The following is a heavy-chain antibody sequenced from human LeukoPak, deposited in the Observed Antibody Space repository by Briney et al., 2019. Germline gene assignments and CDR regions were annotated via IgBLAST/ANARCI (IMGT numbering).Heavy chain of an antibody. J-gene: IGHJ4*02. Sequence: GGSLRLSCAASGFTFSSYGMHWVRQAPGKGLEWVAVISYDGSNKYYADSVKGRFTISRDNPKNTLYLQMNSLRAEDTAVYYCAKVFYGGNSAGNDYWGQGTLVTVSS. D-gene: IGHD4-23*01. CDR3: AKVFYGGNSAGNDY. V-gene: IGHV3-30*18. CDR1: GFTFSSYG. CDR2: ISYDGSNK.